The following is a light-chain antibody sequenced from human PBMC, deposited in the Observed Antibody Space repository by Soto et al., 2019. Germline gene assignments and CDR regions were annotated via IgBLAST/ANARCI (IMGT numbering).Light chain of an antibody. Sequence: QSVLTQPPSASGTPRQTVTISCYGSSSKMGSNTVHWFQQFPGTAPKLLIYTNDQRPSGVPDRFSGSNSGTSASLAISGLQSEDEADYYCAVWDDGLNGHVFGAGTKVTVL. J-gene: IGLJ1*01. CDR2: TND. V-gene: IGLV1-44*01. CDR1: SSKMGSNT. CDR3: AVWDDGLNGHV.